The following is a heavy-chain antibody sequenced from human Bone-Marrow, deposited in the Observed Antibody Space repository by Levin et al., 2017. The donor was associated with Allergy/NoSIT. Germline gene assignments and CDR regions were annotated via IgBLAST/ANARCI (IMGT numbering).Heavy chain of an antibody. Sequence: PSETLSLTCTVSGGSISSSSYYWGWIRQPPGKGLEWIGSIYYSGSTYYNPSLKSRVTISVDTSKNQFSLKLSSVTAADTAVYYCARQQDLQSHYYYYGMDVWGQGTTVTVSS. D-gene: IGHD4-11*01. J-gene: IGHJ6*02. V-gene: IGHV4-39*01. CDR2: IYYSGST. CDR1: GGSISSSSYY. CDR3: ARQQDLQSHYYYYGMDV.